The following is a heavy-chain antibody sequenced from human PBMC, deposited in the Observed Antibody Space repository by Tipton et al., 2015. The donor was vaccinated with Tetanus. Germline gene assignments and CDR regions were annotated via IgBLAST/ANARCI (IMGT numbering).Heavy chain of an antibody. CDR2: ISRSGDYK. CDR3: ARPSRSNPYGEDY. D-gene: IGHD3-10*01. Sequence: GSLRLSCATSGFTFSSFGMSWVRQLPGKGLEWVSSISRSGDYKYYADSVRGRFTVSRDNAKNSLYLQMDSLRVEDTALYYCARPSRSNPYGEDYWGQGTLVTVSS. J-gene: IGHJ4*02. V-gene: IGHV3-21*01. CDR1: GFTFSSFG.